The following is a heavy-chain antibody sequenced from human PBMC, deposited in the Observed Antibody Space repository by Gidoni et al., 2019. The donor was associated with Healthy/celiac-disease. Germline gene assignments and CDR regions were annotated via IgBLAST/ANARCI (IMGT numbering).Heavy chain of an antibody. Sequence: EVQLVESGGGLVQPGGSLRLSCAASGFTFRSYSMNWFRQAPGKGLEWVSSISSSSSNIYYADSVKGRFTVSRDNAKNSLYPQMKSLGAEDTAVYYCARDIELGEFDYWGQGTLVTVSS. D-gene: IGHD3-16*01. CDR2: ISSSSSNI. J-gene: IGHJ4*02. CDR3: ARDIELGEFDY. CDR1: GFTFRSYS. V-gene: IGHV3-48*01.